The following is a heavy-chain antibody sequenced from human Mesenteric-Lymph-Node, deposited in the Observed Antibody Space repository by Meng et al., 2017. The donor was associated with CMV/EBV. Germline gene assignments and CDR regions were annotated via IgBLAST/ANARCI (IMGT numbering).Heavy chain of an antibody. D-gene: IGHD3-10*01. Sequence: SVKVSCKASGGTLENYAISWVRQAPGQGLEWMGGLNPSLATTNYAEKFRGRITFTTDDSTTTAYMEMSSLTSDDTAVYYCARDRGAATIGDRNYYYYYGLAVWGQGTTVTVSS. CDR1: GGTLENYA. CDR3: ARDRGAATIGDRNYYYYYGLAV. J-gene: IGHJ6*02. CDR2: LNPSLATT. V-gene: IGHV1-69*05.